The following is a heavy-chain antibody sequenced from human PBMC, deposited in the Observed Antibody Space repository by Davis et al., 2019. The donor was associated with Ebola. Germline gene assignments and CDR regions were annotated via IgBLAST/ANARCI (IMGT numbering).Heavy chain of an antibody. Sequence: GESLKISCAASGFTFSSYWMHWVRQAPGKGLVWVSRINSDGSSTSYADSVKGRFTISRDNAKNTLYLQMNSLRAEDTAVYYCARDFFRWGIYYGMDVWGQGTTVTVSS. CDR2: INSDGSST. V-gene: IGHV3-74*01. CDR1: GFTFSSYW. CDR3: ARDFFRWGIYYGMDV. D-gene: IGHD3-16*01. J-gene: IGHJ6*02.